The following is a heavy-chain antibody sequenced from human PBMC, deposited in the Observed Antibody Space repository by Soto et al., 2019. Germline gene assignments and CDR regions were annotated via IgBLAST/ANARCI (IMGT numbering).Heavy chain of an antibody. CDR1: GGSISSYY. Sequence: SETLSLTCTVSGGSISSYYWSWIRQPPGKGLEWIGYIYYSGSTNYNPSLKSRVTISVDTSKNQFSLKLSSVTAADTAVYYCARPYDSSGYYGGWFDPWGQGTLVTVSS. J-gene: IGHJ5*02. CDR3: ARPYDSSGYYGGWFDP. CDR2: IYYSGST. D-gene: IGHD3-22*01. V-gene: IGHV4-59*08.